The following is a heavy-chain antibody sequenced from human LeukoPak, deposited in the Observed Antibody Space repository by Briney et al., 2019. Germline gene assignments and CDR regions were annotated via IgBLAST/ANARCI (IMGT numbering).Heavy chain of an antibody. D-gene: IGHD3-22*01. CDR3: VKDYYDSSGYYPFDY. V-gene: IGHV3-64D*09. CDR2: ISSNGGST. J-gene: IGHJ4*02. Sequence: PGGSLRLSCSASGFTFSSYAMHWVRQAPGKGLEYVSAISSNGGSTYYADSVKGRFTISRDNSKNTLYLQMSSLRAEDTAVYYCVKDYYDSSGYYPFDYWGQGTLVTVSS. CDR1: GFTFSSYA.